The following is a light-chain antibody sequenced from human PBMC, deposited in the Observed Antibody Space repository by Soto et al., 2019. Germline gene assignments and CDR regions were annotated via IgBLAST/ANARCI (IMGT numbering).Light chain of an antibody. CDR2: GGS. J-gene: IGKJ2*03. Sequence: EIVLTQSPGTLSLSPGERATLSCRASQSVTSTYLAWYQQRPGQSPRLIIYGGSTRATGFPDRFSGGGSGRDFTLTISRLEPEDSAVYYCHCQQFDSSRIYSFGQGTKLEI. CDR1: QSVTSTY. V-gene: IGKV3-20*01. CDR3: QQFDSSRIYS.